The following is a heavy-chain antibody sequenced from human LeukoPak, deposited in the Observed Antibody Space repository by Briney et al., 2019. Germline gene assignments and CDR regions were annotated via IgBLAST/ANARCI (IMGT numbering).Heavy chain of an antibody. D-gene: IGHD3-16*01. CDR1: GYTFTGYY. Sequence: ASVKVSCKASGYTFTGYYMHWVRQAPGQGLEWMGRINPNSGGTNYAQKFQGRVTMTRDTSISTAYMELSRLRSDDTAVCYCARDRFNAAGGAYYYMDVWGKGTTVTVSS. J-gene: IGHJ6*03. CDR3: ARDRFNAAGGAYYYMDV. V-gene: IGHV1-2*06. CDR2: INPNSGGT.